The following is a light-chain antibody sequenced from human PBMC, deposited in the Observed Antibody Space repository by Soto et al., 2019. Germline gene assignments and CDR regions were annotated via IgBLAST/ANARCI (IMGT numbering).Light chain of an antibody. V-gene: IGLV2-14*01. J-gene: IGLJ1*01. CDR2: DVS. Sequence: QSVLTQPASVSGSPGQSITISCTGTSNDIGRYNYVSWYQQHPGKAPKLIIYDVSNRPSGVSNRFSGSKSGNTASLTVSGLQAEDEADYFCCSYTSSSTTTYLLGPGTKLTVL. CDR1: SNDIGRYNY. CDR3: CSYTSSSTTTYL.